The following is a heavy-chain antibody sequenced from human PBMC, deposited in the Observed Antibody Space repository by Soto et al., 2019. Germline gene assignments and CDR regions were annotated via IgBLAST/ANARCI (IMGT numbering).Heavy chain of an antibody. CDR2: IRSKAYGGTT. V-gene: IGHV3-49*03. Sequence: GGSLRLSCTASGFTFGDYAMSWFRQAPGKGLEWVGFIRSKAYGGTTEYAAPVKGRFTISRDDSKSIAYLQMNSLKTEDTAVYYCTRRLRGYSGYDLDYWGQGTLVTVSS. CDR3: TRRLRGYSGYDLDY. CDR1: GFTFGDYA. D-gene: IGHD5-12*01. J-gene: IGHJ4*02.